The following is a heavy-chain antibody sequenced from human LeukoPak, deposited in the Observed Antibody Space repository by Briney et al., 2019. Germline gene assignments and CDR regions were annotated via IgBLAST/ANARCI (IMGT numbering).Heavy chain of an antibody. CDR2: ISAYNGDT. D-gene: IGHD6-19*01. CDR3: ARDPSNTSGRYVYFDF. Sequence: ASVKVSCKGSGYTFNKYGISWVRQAPGRGLEWMGWISAYNGDTHYAQKFQGRVTMTTDTSTSTAYMELRSLRSDDTAVYYCARDPSNTSGRYVYFDFWGQGTLVTVSS. CDR1: GYTFNKYG. V-gene: IGHV1-18*01. J-gene: IGHJ4*02.